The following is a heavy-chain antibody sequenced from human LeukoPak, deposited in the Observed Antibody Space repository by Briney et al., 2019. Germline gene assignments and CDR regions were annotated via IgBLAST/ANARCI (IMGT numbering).Heavy chain of an antibody. J-gene: IGHJ4*02. V-gene: IGHV4-61*08. CDR3: ARAGNYYYSSGYYSHFDY. CDR1: GGSVSNADYY. D-gene: IGHD3-22*01. Sequence: SETLSLTCTVSGGSVSNADYYWSWIRHPPGKTLEWIGYIYHTGSNNYKYSLKSRVTISLDTSKNRFSLRLTSMTAADTAIYYCARAGNYYYSSGYYSHFDYWGQGTLVTVSS. CDR2: IYHTGSN.